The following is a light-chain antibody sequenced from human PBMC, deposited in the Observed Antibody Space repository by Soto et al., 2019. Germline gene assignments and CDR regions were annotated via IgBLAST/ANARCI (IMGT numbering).Light chain of an antibody. CDR1: SGHSNYA. CDR3: QTWGPGTVI. CDR2: LNSDGSH. J-gene: IGLJ2*01. Sequence: QPVLTQSPSASASLGASVKLTCVRSSGHSNYAVAWHQQQPEKGPRYLMRLNSDGSHNRGDGIPDRFSGSSSGTELYLTISRLQSEDESDYYCQTWGPGTVIFGGGTKLTVL. V-gene: IGLV4-69*01.